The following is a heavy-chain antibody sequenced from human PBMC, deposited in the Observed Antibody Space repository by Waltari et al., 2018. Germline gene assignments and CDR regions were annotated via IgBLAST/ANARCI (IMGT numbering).Heavy chain of an antibody. CDR3: AKPFYNWDDPLVS. D-gene: IGHD1-20*01. V-gene: IGHV3-23*01. CDR2: ISFSDAT. Sequence: EVQLLESGGELVQAGGVLRPSCGIPGFTLHSYAINWVRRAPGTGLQWVAAISFSDATFHADSVKGRFTISRDTSKDTVYLQMNSLRADDTAVYYCAKPFYNWDDPLVSWGQGTPVTVSS. J-gene: IGHJ5*02. CDR1: GFTLHSYA.